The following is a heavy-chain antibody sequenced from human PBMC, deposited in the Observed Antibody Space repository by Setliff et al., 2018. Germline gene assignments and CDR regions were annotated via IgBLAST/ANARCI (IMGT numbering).Heavy chain of an antibody. J-gene: IGHJ5*02. CDR1: GYSISSGYY. D-gene: IGHD4-17*01. CDR2: IYYSGST. V-gene: IGHV4-38-2*02. Sequence: PSETLSLTCTVSGYSISSGYYWGWIRQPPGKGLEWIGSIYYSGSTNYNPSLKSRVTISVDTSKNQFSLKLSSVTAADTAVYYCARVSTWFDPWGQGTLVTVSS. CDR3: ARVSTWFDP.